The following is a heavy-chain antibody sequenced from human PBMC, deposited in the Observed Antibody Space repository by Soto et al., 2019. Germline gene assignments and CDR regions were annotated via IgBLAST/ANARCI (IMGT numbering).Heavy chain of an antibody. Sequence: GGSRRLSCAASGFTFSSYGMHWVRQAPGKGLGWVAVISYDGSNKYYADSVKGRFTISRDNSKNTLYLQMNSLRAEDTAVYYCAKDRGLLWFGELLFWDWFDPWGQGTLVTVSS. V-gene: IGHV3-30*18. D-gene: IGHD3-10*01. CDR2: ISYDGSNK. J-gene: IGHJ5*02. CDR1: GFTFSSYG. CDR3: AKDRGLLWFGELLFWDWFDP.